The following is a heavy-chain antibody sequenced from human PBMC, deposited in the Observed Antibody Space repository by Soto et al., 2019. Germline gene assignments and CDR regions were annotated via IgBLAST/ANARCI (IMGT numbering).Heavy chain of an antibody. CDR2: IWYDGSNK. CDR1: GFPFSSYV. Sequence: TGGSLILSCAASGFPFSSYVMHWVRQAPGKGLEWVAVIWYDGSNKYYADSVKGRFTISRDNSKNTLYLQMNSLRAEDTAVYYCARDVSSGWTNYFDYWGQGTLVTVSS. CDR3: ARDVSSGWTNYFDY. D-gene: IGHD6-19*01. V-gene: IGHV3-33*01. J-gene: IGHJ4*02.